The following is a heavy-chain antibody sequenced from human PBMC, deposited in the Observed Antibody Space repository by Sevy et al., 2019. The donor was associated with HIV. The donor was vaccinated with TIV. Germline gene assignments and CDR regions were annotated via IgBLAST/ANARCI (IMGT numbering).Heavy chain of an antibody. D-gene: IGHD3-22*01. Sequence: GGSLRLSCAASGFTFSSYAMSWVRQAPGKGLEWVSTIRGSCGSTYYADSVKGRFTISRDNSKNTLYFQMNSLRAEDTAVYYCHGDYDSSQLASYYYYGMDVWGQGTTVTVSS. V-gene: IGHV3-23*01. CDR1: GFTFSSYA. J-gene: IGHJ6*02. CDR2: IRGSCGST. CDR3: HGDYDSSQLASYYYYGMDV.